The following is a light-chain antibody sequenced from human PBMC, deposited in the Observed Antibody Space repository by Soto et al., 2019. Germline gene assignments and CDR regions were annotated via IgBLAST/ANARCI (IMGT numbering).Light chain of an antibody. V-gene: IGKV3-20*01. J-gene: IGKJ1*01. CDR2: GAS. Sequence: EIVLTQSPGTLSLSPGESATLSCWASQSVTSSYLARYQQKPGQAPRLRIYGASSRATGIPDRCSGSGSGTDFTLTTSRLEPEDYAVYYCQQYDSTSPWTFGQGTKVDI. CDR3: QQYDSTSPWT. CDR1: QSVTSSY.